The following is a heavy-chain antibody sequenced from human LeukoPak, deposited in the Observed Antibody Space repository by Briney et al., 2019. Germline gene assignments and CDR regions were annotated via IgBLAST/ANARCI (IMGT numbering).Heavy chain of an antibody. Sequence: GGSLRLSCAAYGFTFSSYGMHWVRQAPGKGLEWVAFLRHDGTNKNYAASLKGRFIISRDNSKNTVSLEMSSLTSEDTAVYYCARGRPARCCAHWGQGTQVTVSS. V-gene: IGHV3-30*02. D-gene: IGHD2-2*01. CDR1: GFTFSSYG. CDR2: LRHDGTNK. CDR3: ARGRPARCCAH. J-gene: IGHJ4*02.